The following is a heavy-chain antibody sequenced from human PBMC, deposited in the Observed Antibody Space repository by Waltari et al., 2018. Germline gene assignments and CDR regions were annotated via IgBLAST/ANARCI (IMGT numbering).Heavy chain of an antibody. Sequence: QVQLVQSGAEVKKPGSSVTVSCKASGGSFASYGISWVRQAPGQGLAWMGGIIPTVGTTNYAQKFQGRVTINADKSTSTAYMHLTSLRSEDAAVYYCAGGYYESSGFSFYYFYHMDVWGKGTTVTVSS. J-gene: IGHJ6*03. CDR3: AGGYYESSGFSFYYFYHMDV. D-gene: IGHD3-22*01. V-gene: IGHV1-69*14. CDR1: GGSFASYG. CDR2: IIPTVGTT.